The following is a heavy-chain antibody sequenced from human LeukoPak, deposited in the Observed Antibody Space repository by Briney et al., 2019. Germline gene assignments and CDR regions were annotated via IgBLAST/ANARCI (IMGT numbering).Heavy chain of an antibody. CDR2: IIPIFGTA. J-gene: IGHJ4*02. Sequence: SVKVSCKASGYTFTSYGISWVRQAPGQGLEWMGGIIPIFGTANYAQKFQGRVTITTDESTSTAYMELSSLRSEDTAVYYCAREATYCGGDCYDYWGQGTLVTVSS. CDR1: GYTFTSYG. V-gene: IGHV1-69*05. CDR3: AREATYCGGDCYDY. D-gene: IGHD2-21*02.